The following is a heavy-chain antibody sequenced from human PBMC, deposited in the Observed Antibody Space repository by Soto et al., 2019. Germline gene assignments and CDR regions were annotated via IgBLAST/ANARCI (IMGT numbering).Heavy chain of an antibody. Sequence: SETLSLTCTVSGGSISSLSWNWIRQPPGKGLEWIGSIFYSGSTTYNPSLKSRVTISVDTSKNQFSLKLSSVTAADTAVYYCARAPIAVAGLDAFDIWGQGTMVTVSS. D-gene: IGHD6-19*01. J-gene: IGHJ3*02. V-gene: IGHV4-59*12. CDR1: GGSISSLS. CDR2: IFYSGST. CDR3: ARAPIAVAGLDAFDI.